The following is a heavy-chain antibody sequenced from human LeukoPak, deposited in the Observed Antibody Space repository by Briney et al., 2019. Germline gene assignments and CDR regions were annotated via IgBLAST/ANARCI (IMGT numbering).Heavy chain of an antibody. CDR2: ITPHNGGS. CDR3: ARTKNLYPGWFDP. D-gene: IGHD1-14*01. CDR1: GYTFTGYY. Sequence: ASVKVSCKASGYTFTGYYIHWVRQAPGQGLERMGWITPHNGGSNYAQKFQGGVTMTRDTSISTAYMELSRLRSDDTAVYYCARTKNLYPGWFDPWGQGTLVTVSS. J-gene: IGHJ5*02. V-gene: IGHV1-2*02.